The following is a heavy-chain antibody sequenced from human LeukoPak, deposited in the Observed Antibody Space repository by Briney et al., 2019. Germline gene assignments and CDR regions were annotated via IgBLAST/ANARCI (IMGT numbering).Heavy chain of an antibody. CDR2: IWYDGSNK. V-gene: IGHV3-33*01. CDR3: ARDIVGATNWFDP. Sequence: GGSLRLSCAASGFTFSSYGMHWVRQAPGKGLEWVAVIWYDGSNKYYADSVKGRFTISRDNSKNTLYLQMNSLRAEDTAVYYCARDIVGATNWFDPWGQGTLVTVSS. CDR1: GFTFSSYG. J-gene: IGHJ5*02. D-gene: IGHD1-26*01.